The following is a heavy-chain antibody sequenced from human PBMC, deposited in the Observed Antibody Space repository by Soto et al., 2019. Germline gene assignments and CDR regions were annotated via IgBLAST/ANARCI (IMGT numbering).Heavy chain of an antibody. Sequence: QVQLVESGGGVVQPGRSLRLSCAASGFTFNTYSMDWVRQAPGKGLEWVAVISYDGSNKYYADSVKGRFIISRDYSKNTLYLQMNSLRADDTAVYYCARCRGSYGDYVYYYGLDVWGQGTTVTVSS. V-gene: IGHV3-30-3*01. CDR2: ISYDGSNK. J-gene: IGHJ6*02. CDR1: GFTFNTYS. CDR3: ARCRGSYGDYVYYYGLDV. D-gene: IGHD4-17*01.